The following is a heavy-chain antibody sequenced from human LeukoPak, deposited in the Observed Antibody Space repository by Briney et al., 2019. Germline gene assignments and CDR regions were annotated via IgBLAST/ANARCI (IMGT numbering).Heavy chain of an antibody. D-gene: IGHD2-2*01. CDR3: ARGRGPTRALEKDIVVVPAEVGFDY. Sequence: SETLSLTCAVYGGSFSGYYWSWIRQPPGKGLEWIGEINHSGSTNYHPSLKRRVTISVDTSKNQFSLKLSSVTAADTAVYYCARGRGPTRALEKDIVVVPAEVGFDYWGQGTLVTVSS. CDR2: INHSGST. V-gene: IGHV4-34*01. CDR1: GGSFSGYY. J-gene: IGHJ4*02.